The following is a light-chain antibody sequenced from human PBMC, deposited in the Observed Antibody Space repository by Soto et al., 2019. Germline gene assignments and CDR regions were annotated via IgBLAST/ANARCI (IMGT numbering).Light chain of an antibody. V-gene: IGLV8-61*01. CDR1: SGSVYTSNY. CDR2: STN. Sequence: QAVVTQEPSFSVSPGRTVTLTCGLSSGSVYTSNYPSWYQQTPGQAPRTLIYSTNTRSSGVPDRFSGSILGNKAALTITGAQADDESDYYCVLYMGSGIWVFGGGTKLTVL. CDR3: VLYMGSGIWV. J-gene: IGLJ3*02.